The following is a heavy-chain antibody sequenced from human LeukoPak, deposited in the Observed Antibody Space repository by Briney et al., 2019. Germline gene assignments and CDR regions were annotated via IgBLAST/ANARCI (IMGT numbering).Heavy chain of an antibody. V-gene: IGHV1-46*01. CDR3: ARATRIAAAGYNDAFDI. Sequence: ASVKVSCKASGYTFTSYYMHWVRQAPGQGLEWMGIINPSGGSTSYAQKFQGRVTMTRDTFTSTVYMELSSLRSEDTAVYYCARATRIAAAGYNDAFDIWGQGTMVTVSS. J-gene: IGHJ3*02. CDR1: GYTFTSYY. CDR2: INPSGGST. D-gene: IGHD6-13*01.